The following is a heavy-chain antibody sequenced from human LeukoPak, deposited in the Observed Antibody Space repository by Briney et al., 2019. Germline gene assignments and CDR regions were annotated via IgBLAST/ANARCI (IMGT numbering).Heavy chain of an antibody. CDR2: INANSGGT. J-gene: IGHJ5*02. CDR1: GYTFTAYY. CDR3: ARVRDGYSYGTNWFDP. Sequence: GASVKVSCKASGYTFTAYYMRWVRQAPGQGLEWMGWINANSGGTNYAQNFQGRVTMTRDTSISTVYMDLTRLISDDTAVYYCARVRDGYSYGTNWFDPWGQGTLVTVSS. D-gene: IGHD5-18*01. V-gene: IGHV1-2*02.